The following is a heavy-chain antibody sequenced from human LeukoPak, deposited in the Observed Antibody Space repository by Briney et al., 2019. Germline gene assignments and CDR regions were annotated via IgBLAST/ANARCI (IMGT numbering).Heavy chain of an antibody. CDR2: INPNSGAT. J-gene: IGHJ5*02. D-gene: IGHD3-10*01. V-gene: IGHV1-2*02. CDR3: ARDNGSGSHLLNWFDP. Sequence: GASVQDSCKSSGYTFTGYFMHWVRQAPGQGLEWMGWINPNSGATNYAQKFQGRVTMTRDTSISTAYMELSRLRSDDTAVYYCARDNGSGSHLLNWFDPWGQGTLVTVSS. CDR1: GYTFTGYF.